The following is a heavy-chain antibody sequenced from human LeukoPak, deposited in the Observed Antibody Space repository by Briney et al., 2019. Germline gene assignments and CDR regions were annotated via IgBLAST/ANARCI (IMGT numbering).Heavy chain of an antibody. CDR2: IIPIFGTA. CDR1: GGTFSSYA. D-gene: IGHD4-17*01. CDR3: ASWQDGDYFAFDI. J-gene: IGHJ3*02. V-gene: IGHV1-69*05. Sequence: ASVKVSSKASGGTFSSYAISWVRPAPGQGLEWMGGIIPIFGTANYAQKFQGRVTITTDESTSTAYMELSSLRSEDTAVYYCASWQDGDYFAFDIWGQGTMVTVSS.